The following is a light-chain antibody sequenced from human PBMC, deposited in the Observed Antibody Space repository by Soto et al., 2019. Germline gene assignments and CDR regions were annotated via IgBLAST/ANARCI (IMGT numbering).Light chain of an antibody. V-gene: IGLV2-14*01. CDR3: SSYTSNYTLEV. CDR1: SSDVGSYNR. CDR2: EVS. J-gene: IGLJ2*01. Sequence: QSALTQPASVSGSPGQSITISCTGTSSDVGSYNRVSWYQQHPGKAPKLMIYEVSNRPSGVSNRFSGSKSGNTASLTISGLLAEDEADYYCSSYTSNYTLEVFGGGTKLTVL.